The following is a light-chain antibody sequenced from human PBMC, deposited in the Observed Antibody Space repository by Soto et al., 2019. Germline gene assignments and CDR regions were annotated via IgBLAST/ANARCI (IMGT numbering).Light chain of an antibody. J-gene: IGKJ1*01. CDR3: KQYGSSNPK. CDR1: QSVSSSY. V-gene: IGKV3-20*01. CDR2: GVS. Sequence: IILTQSACTRSWSPGERATASCRASQSVSSSYLAWYQQKPGQAPRLLISGVSNRATGIPDRFSGSGSGKELPTTISRLEPEDFEVYYCKQYGSSNPKFGQGTKVDIK.